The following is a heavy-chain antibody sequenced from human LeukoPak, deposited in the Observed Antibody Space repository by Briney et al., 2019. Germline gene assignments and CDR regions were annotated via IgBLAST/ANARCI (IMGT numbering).Heavy chain of an antibody. J-gene: IGHJ4*02. CDR2: ISAYNGNT. D-gene: IGHD3-22*01. V-gene: IGHV1-18*01. CDR1: GYTFTSNG. CDR3: ARGLPTYYYDSSGYYYGFDY. Sequence: ASVKVSCKASGYTFTSNGISWVRQAPGQGLEWMGWISAYNGNTNYAQKLQGRVTMTTDTSTSTAYMELRSLRSDDTAVYYCARGLPTYYYDSSGYYYGFDYWGQGTLVTVSS.